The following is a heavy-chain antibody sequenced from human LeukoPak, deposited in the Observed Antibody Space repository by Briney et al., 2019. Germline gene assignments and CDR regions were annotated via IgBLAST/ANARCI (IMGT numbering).Heavy chain of an antibody. CDR3: AKDLDPLWFGEFLKAYAFDI. Sequence: PGGSLRLSCAASGFTFSSYAMSWVRQAPGKGLEWVSAISGSGGSTYYADSVKGRFTISRDNSKNTLYLQMNSLRAEATAVYYCAKDLDPLWFGEFLKAYAFDIWGQGTMVTVSS. D-gene: IGHD3-10*01. V-gene: IGHV3-23*01. CDR2: ISGSGGST. J-gene: IGHJ3*02. CDR1: GFTFSSYA.